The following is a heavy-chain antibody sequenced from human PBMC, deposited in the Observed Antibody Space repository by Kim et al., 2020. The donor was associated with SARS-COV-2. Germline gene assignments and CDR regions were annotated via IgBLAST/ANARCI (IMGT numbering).Heavy chain of an antibody. CDR3: AKDSVATGYYILAFGYFDY. V-gene: IGHV3-9*01. Sequence: GGSLRLSCAASGFTFDDYAMHWVRQAPGKGLEWVSGISWNSGSIGYADSVKGRFTISRDNAKNSLYLQMNSLRAEDTALYYCAKDSVATGYYILAFGYFDYWGQGTLVTVSS. J-gene: IGHJ4*02. CDR1: GFTFDDYA. D-gene: IGHD3-9*01. CDR2: ISWNSGSI.